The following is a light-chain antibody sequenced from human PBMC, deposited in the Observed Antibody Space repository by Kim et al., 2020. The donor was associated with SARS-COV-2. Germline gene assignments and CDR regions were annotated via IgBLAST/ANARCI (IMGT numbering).Light chain of an antibody. Sequence: EIVLTQSPGTLSLSPGERATLSCRASQSVTSNYLAWYQQRPGQAPSLLIYGASSRATGVPDRFSGSGSGTDFTLTISRLEPEDFAVYYCQQYGNSQETFGQVTKVDIK. CDR1: QSVTSNY. V-gene: IGKV3-20*01. CDR2: GAS. CDR3: QQYGNSQET. J-gene: IGKJ1*01.